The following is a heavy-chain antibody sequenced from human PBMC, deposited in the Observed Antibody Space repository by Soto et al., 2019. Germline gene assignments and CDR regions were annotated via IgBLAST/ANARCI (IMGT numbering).Heavy chain of an antibody. CDR1: GGSISSYY. CDR2: IYYSGST. V-gene: IGHV4-59*01. Sequence: SETLSLTCTVSGGSISSYYWSWIRQPPGKGLEWIGYIYYSGSTNYNPSLKSRVTISVDTSKNQFSLKLSSVTAADTAVYYCARNGRGYPSNYGDSNYYYYYYMDVWGKGTTVTVSS. D-gene: IGHD4-17*01. J-gene: IGHJ6*03. CDR3: ARNGRGYPSNYGDSNYYYYYYMDV.